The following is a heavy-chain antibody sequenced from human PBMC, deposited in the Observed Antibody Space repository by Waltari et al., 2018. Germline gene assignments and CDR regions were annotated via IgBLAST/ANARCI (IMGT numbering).Heavy chain of an antibody. D-gene: IGHD4-17*01. CDR2: VDPEDGET. CDR1: GYTFTDYY. Sequence: EVQLVQSGAEVKKPGATVKISCKASGYTFTDYYMHWVQQAPGKGLEWMGRVDPEDGETIYAEKFQGRVTITADTSTDTAYMELNSLRAEDTAVYYCARFDYGDYYAFDIWGQGTMVTVSS. V-gene: IGHV1-69-2*01. J-gene: IGHJ3*02. CDR3: ARFDYGDYYAFDI.